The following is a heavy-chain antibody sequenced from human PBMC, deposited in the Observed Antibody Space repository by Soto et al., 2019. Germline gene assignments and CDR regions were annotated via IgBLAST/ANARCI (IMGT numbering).Heavy chain of an antibody. Sequence: GSLRLSCAASGFTFSSYAMSWVRQAPGKGLEWVSAISGSGGSTYYADSVKGRFTISRDNSKNTLYLQMNSLRAEDTAVYYCAKASRRIAVAGTWTWFDPWGQGTLLTVSS. CDR2: ISGSGGST. J-gene: IGHJ5*02. D-gene: IGHD6-19*01. V-gene: IGHV3-23*01. CDR3: AKASRRIAVAGTWTWFDP. CDR1: GFTFSSYA.